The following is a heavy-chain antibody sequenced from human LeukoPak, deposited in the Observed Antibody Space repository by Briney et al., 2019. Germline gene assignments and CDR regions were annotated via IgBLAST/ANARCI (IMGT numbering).Heavy chain of an antibody. CDR2: INPNSGGT. CDR3: ARVTSTGRTFDI. J-gene: IGHJ3*02. Sequence: ASVKVSCKASVYTFTGYYMHWVRQAPGQGLEWMGWINPNSGGTNYAQKFQGRVTLTRETSISTAYMEQSRLRADDTAVYYCARVTSTGRTFDIWGEGTMVTDSS. CDR1: VYTFTGYY. V-gene: IGHV1-2*02. D-gene: IGHD4-17*01.